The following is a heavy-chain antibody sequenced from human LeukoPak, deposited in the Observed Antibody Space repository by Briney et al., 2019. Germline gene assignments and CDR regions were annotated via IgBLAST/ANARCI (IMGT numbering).Heavy chain of an antibody. CDR1: GVTFTDYY. Sequence: PGGSLRLSCATSGVTFTDYYMSWVRQAPGKGLEWVSYISNTGRNTYYAESVKGRFTISRDNARKSLYLQMNSLRVEDTAMYYCVKDFDGSGPGHWGQGTLVTVSS. J-gene: IGHJ4*02. V-gene: IGHV3-11*01. CDR2: ISNTGRNT. D-gene: IGHD4-23*01. CDR3: VKDFDGSGPGH.